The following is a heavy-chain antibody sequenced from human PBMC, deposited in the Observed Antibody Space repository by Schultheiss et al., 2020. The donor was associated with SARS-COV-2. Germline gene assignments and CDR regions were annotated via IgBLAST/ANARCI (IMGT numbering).Heavy chain of an antibody. CDR3: ARDGSSYYYYYGMDV. V-gene: IGHV4-31*11. CDR2: IYYSGST. CDR1: GGSISSGGYY. J-gene: IGHJ6*02. Sequence: SETLSLTCAVSGGSISSGGYYWSWIRQHPGKGLEWIGYIYYSGSTYYNPSLKSRVTISVDRSKNQFSLKLSSVTAADTAVYYCARDGSSYYYYYGMDVWGQGTTVTVSS. D-gene: IGHD6-6*01.